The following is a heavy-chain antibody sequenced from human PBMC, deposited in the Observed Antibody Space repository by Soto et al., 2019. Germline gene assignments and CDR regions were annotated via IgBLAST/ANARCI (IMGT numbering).Heavy chain of an antibody. CDR1: GLTFSTHA. CDR3: AKYPEYSVYDGSYFDY. J-gene: IGHJ4*02. V-gene: IGHV3-23*01. CDR2: ISGSGVTT. D-gene: IGHD5-12*01. Sequence: PGGSLRLSCAVSGLTFSTHAMSWVRQAPGKGLEWVSGISGSGVTTYYADSVKGRFTISRDNSKSTLYLQMNSLRAEDTAVYYCAKYPEYSVYDGSYFDYWGQGTLVTVSS.